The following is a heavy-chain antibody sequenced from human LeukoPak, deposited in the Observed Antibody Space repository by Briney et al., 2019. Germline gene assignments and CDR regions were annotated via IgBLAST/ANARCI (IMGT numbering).Heavy chain of an antibody. J-gene: IGHJ4*02. V-gene: IGHV1-69*06. CDR2: IIPIFGTA. Sequence: SVKVSCKASGGTFSSYAISWVRQAPGQGLEWMGGIIPIFGTANYAQKFQGRVTITADKSTSTAYMELSSLRSEDTAVYYRARGYYDDRFDYWGQGTLVTVSS. CDR1: GGTFSSYA. D-gene: IGHD4-17*01. CDR3: ARGYYDDRFDY.